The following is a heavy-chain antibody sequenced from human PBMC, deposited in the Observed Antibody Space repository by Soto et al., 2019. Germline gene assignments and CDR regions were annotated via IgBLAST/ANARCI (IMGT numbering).Heavy chain of an antibody. Sequence: GGSLRLSCAASGFTFSSYAMHWVRQAPGKGLEWVAVISYDGSNKYYADSVKGRFTISRDNSKNTLYLQMNSLRAEDTAVYYCARGGLELLYFDYWGQGTLVTVSS. CDR3: ARGGLELLYFDY. J-gene: IGHJ4*02. CDR1: GFTFSSYA. CDR2: ISYDGSNK. D-gene: IGHD1-7*01. V-gene: IGHV3-30-3*01.